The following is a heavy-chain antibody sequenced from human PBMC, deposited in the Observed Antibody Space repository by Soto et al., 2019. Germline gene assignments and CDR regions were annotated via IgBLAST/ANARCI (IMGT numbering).Heavy chain of an antibody. CDR2: MNPNSGNT. CDR3: ARSEVDYDILTGYYDHYYYMDV. CDR1: GYTFTSYD. D-gene: IGHD3-9*01. J-gene: IGHJ6*03. Sequence: ASVKVSCKASGYTFTSYDINWVRQATGQGLEWMGWMNPNSGNTGYAQKFQGRVTMTRNTSISTAYMELSSLRSEDTPVYYCARSEVDYDILTGYYDHYYYMDVWGKGTTVTVSS. V-gene: IGHV1-8*01.